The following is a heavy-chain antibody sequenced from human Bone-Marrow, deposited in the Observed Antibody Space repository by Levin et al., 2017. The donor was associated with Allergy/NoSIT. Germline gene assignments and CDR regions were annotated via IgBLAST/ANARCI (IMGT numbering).Heavy chain of an antibody. J-gene: IGHJ3*01. D-gene: IGHD5-18*01. CDR3: ARESSGYNYGLDAFDL. CDR1: EFTLSRYW. Sequence: ETLSLTCVGSEFTLSRYWMSWVRQAPGKGLEWVANIKQDGSEKNYVDSVKGRISISRDNAKNSLYLQLNSLRAEDTAVYYCARESSGYNYGLDAFDLWGQGTMVTVSS. CDR2: IKQDGSEK. V-gene: IGHV3-7*04.